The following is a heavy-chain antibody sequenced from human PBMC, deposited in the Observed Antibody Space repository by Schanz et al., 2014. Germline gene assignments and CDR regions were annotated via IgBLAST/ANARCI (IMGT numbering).Heavy chain of an antibody. CDR3: ARDRVQYSSGWYSDS. D-gene: IGHD6-19*01. V-gene: IGHV3-23*04. Sequence: EVHLVESGGGLVQPGGSLRLSCAASGFNFITFAMSWVRQAPGKGPEWVSAIGGDASRTYYADSVKGRFTISRDNAKNSLYLQMSSLRAEDTAVYYCARDRVQYSSGWYSDSWGQGTLVTVSS. J-gene: IGHJ4*02. CDR2: IGGDASRT. CDR1: GFNFITFA.